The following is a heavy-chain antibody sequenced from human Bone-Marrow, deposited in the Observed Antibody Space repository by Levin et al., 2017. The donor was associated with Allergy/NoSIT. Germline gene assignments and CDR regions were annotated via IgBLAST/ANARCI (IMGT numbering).Heavy chain of an antibody. J-gene: IGHJ4*02. D-gene: IGHD5-24*01. CDR3: AGGHGWRPER. CDR2: IKYIVST. CDR1: GGYISNYF. Sequence: SETLSLTCTVSGGYISNYFWAWIRQPPGKGLEWIANIKYIVSTTYNPSLKSRLTISLDMSKSQFSLTLNSVSVSDPAAYSCAGGHGWRPERWGQRSLVTVSS. V-gene: IGHV4-59*01.